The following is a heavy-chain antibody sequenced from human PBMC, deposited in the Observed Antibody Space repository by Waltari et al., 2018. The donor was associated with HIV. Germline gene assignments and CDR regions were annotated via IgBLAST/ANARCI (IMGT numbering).Heavy chain of an antibody. CDR2: FDHQHGET. V-gene: IGHV1-24*01. D-gene: IGHD3-10*01. Sequence: QVQLVQSGAEVKKPGASVKVSCKVSDYTFTELTIQWVRQAPGKGLEWMGSFDHQHGETSYADEVQSRVSMTGDTSANTASMELRRLRSGDTAVYYCATDAGDLRFGAFDVWGQGTVVTVSS. J-gene: IGHJ3*01. CDR3: ATDAGDLRFGAFDV. CDR1: DYTFTELT.